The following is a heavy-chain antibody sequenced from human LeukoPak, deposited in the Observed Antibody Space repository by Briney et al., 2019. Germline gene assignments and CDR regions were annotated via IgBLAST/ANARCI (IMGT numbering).Heavy chain of an antibody. V-gene: IGHV3-23*01. Sequence: PGGSLRLSCAASAFTFSSYAMSWVRQAPGKGLEWVSAISGSGGSTYYADSVKGRFTISRDNSKNTLYLQMNSLRAEDTAVYYCAKDMRFDWTPYYFDYWGQGTLVTVSS. CDR3: AKDMRFDWTPYYFDY. CDR1: AFTFSSYA. CDR2: ISGSGGST. J-gene: IGHJ4*02. D-gene: IGHD3-9*01.